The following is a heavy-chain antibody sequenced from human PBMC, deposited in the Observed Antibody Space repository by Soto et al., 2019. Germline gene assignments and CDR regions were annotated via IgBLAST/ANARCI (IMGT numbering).Heavy chain of an antibody. CDR1: GFTFSTYS. V-gene: IGHV3-21*01. CDR2: LSSSSSYI. CDR3: ARDYYDSSGPQIMDV. D-gene: IGHD3-22*01. J-gene: IGHJ6*02. Sequence: PGGSLGLSCAASGFTFSTYSMNWVRQAPGKGLEWVSSLSSSSSYIYYADSVKGRFTISRDNAENSLYLQMNSLRAEDTAVYYCARDYYDSSGPQIMDVWGQGTTVTVSS.